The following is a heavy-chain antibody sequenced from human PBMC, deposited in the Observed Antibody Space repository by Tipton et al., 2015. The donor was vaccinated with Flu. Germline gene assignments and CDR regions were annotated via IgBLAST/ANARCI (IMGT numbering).Heavy chain of an antibody. CDR1: GYTFTDYY. D-gene: IGHD3-16*01. CDR3: ARGKRAPIGLYYYYEMDV. V-gene: IGHV1-2*02. CDR2: INPKSGAT. J-gene: IGHJ6*02. Sequence: QVQLVQSGAEVKKPGASVKVSCKASGYTFTDYYMHWLRQAPGHGLEWMGWINPKSGATSYLQKFQGRVTMTRDTSSSTASMELSRLRSDDTAVYYCARGKRAPIGLYYYYEMDVWGQGTTVTVSS.